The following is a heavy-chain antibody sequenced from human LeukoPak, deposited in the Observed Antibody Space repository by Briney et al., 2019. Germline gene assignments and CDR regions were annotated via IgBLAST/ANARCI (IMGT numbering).Heavy chain of an antibody. V-gene: IGHV3-48*03. CDR3: AKPATVYNWNDYFGY. J-gene: IGHJ4*02. CDR1: GFTFSSYE. D-gene: IGHD1-20*01. Sequence: GGSLRLSCAASGFTFSSYEMNWVRQAPGKGLEWVSYISSSGSTIYYADSVKGRFTISRDNSKNTLYLQMNSLRAEDTAVYYCAKPATVYNWNDYFGYWGQGTLVTVSS. CDR2: ISSSGSTI.